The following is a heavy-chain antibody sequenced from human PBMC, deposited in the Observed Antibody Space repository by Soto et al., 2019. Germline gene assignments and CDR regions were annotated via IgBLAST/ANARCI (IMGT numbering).Heavy chain of an antibody. CDR3: VKPGSYSYYFDY. CDR2: INSDGSRT. V-gene: IGHV3-74*01. CDR1: GFIFSTYW. D-gene: IGHD1-26*01. J-gene: IGHJ4*02. Sequence: GGSLRLSCAASGFIFSTYWMHWVRQVPGKGLVWVSRINSDGSRTTYADSVKGRFTISRDNAKNTLYLQMNSLRSEDTAVYYCVKPGSYSYYFDYWGQGTRVTVSS.